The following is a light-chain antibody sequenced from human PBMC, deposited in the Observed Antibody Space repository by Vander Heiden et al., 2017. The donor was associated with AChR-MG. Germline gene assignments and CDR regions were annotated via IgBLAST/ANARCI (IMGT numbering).Light chain of an antibody. Sequence: QSAPTQSASVSGSPGPSITISCTGATSNIDDYRYVSWYQQYPGKAPKLIIYDVTKRPSGGSDRFSGSKSGNTASLTISGIQAEDEANYYCTSYTSGKSPSVVFGRGTKLTVL. CDR1: TSNIDDYRY. CDR2: DVT. J-gene: IGLJ2*01. CDR3: TSYTSGKSPSVV. V-gene: IGLV2-14*03.